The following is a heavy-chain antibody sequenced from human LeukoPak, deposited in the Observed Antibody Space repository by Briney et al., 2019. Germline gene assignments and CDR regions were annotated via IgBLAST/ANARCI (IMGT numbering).Heavy chain of an antibody. CDR3: ARDWQLVGVEYWFDP. CDR2: INPNSGGT. D-gene: IGHD6-13*01. Sequence: PAASVKVSCKASGYTFTGYYMHWVRQAPGQGLEWMGWINPNSGGTNYAQKFQGRVTMTRDTSISTAYMELSRLRSDDSAVYYCARDWQLVGVEYWFDPWGQGTLVTVSS. CDR1: GYTFTGYY. J-gene: IGHJ5*02. V-gene: IGHV1-2*02.